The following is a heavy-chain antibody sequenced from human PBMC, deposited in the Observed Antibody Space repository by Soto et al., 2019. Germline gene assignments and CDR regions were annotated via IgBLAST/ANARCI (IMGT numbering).Heavy chain of an antibody. D-gene: IGHD6-19*01. V-gene: IGHV4-59*08. CDR3: ARRGYSSGWYWS. CDR2: IYYSGST. CDR1: GGSISSYY. J-gene: IGHJ5*02. Sequence: SETLSLTCTVSGGSISSYYWSWIRQPPGKGLEWIGYIYYSGSTNYNPSLKSRVTISVDTSKNQFSLKLSSVTAADTAVYYCARRGYSSGWYWSWGRGTLVTVSS.